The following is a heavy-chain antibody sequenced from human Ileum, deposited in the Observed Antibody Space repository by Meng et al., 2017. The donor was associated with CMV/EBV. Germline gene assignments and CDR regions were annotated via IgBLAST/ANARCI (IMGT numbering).Heavy chain of an antibody. J-gene: IGHJ6*02. CDR2: ISAYNGDT. Sequence: ASVKVSCKASGYAFSSYGISWVRVRQAPGQGLEWMGWISAYNGDTNYAQNLHDRVTLTTDISTSTAYMELRSLRSDDTAVYYCAKDDYNRYGGYYIAMDVWGQGTTVTVSS. V-gene: IGHV1-18*01. CDR3: AKDDYNRYGGYYIAMDV. D-gene: IGHD3-22*01. CDR1: GYAFSSYG.